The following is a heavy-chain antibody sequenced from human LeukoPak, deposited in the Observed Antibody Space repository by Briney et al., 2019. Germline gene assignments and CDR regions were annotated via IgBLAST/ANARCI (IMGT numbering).Heavy chain of an antibody. CDR2: INTNTGNP. D-gene: IGHD3-16*02. J-gene: IGHJ4*02. CDR1: GYTFISYA. Sequence: GASVKVSCKASGYTFISYAMNWVRQAPGQGLEWMGWINTNTGNPTYAQGFTGRFVFSLDTSVSTAYLQISSLKAEDTAVYYCASAFWSVWGSYRPFGYWGQGTLVTVSS. V-gene: IGHV7-4-1*02. CDR3: ASAFWSVWGSYRPFGY.